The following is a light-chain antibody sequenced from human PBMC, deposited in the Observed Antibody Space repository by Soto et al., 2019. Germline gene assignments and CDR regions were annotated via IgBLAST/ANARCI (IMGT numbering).Light chain of an antibody. CDR3: QQSYSTPIT. Sequence: AIQLTQSPSSLSASVADRVTITCRASQGISSALAWYQQKPGKAPKLLIYDASSLESGVPSRFSGSGSGTDFTLTISSLQPEDFATYYCQQSYSTPITFGQGTRLEIK. CDR1: QGISSA. J-gene: IGKJ5*01. V-gene: IGKV1-13*02. CDR2: DAS.